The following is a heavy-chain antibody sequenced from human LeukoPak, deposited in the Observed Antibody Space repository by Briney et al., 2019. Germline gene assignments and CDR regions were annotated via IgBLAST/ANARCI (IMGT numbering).Heavy chain of an antibody. D-gene: IGHD3-22*01. CDR2: IYYSGST. CDR1: GGSISSSTYY. CDR3: ATLYDSSGYFGY. V-gene: IGHV4-39*07. J-gene: IGHJ4*02. Sequence: SETLSLTCTVSGGSISSSTYYWGWIRQPPGKGLEWIGSIYYSGSTYYNPSLKSRVTISVDTSKNQFSLKLNSVTAADTAVYYCATLYDSSGYFGYWGQGTLVTVSS.